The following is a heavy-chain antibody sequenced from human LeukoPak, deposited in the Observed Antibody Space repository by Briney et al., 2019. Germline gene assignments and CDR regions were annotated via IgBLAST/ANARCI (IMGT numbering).Heavy chain of an antibody. J-gene: IGHJ4*02. CDR3: ARGLWGIDY. CDR2: IYHSGST. Sequence: SETLSLTCTVSGGSISSSSYYWGWIRQPPGKGLEWIGSIYHSGSTYYNPSLKSRVTISVDTSKNHFSLKLSSVTAADTAVYYCARGLWGIDYWGQGTLVTVSS. CDR1: GGSISSSSYY. V-gene: IGHV4-39*02. D-gene: IGHD2-21*01.